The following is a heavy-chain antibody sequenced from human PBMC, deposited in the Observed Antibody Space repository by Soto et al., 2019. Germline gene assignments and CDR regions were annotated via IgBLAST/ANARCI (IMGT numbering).Heavy chain of an antibody. V-gene: IGHV4-39*01. J-gene: IGHJ5*02. D-gene: IGHD3-22*01. CDR1: GGSISSSSYY. CDR2: IYYSGST. CDR3: ARTYYYDRAFDP. Sequence: PSETLSLTCTVSGGSISSSSYYWGWIRQPPGKGLEWIGSIYYSGSTYYNPSLKSRVTISVDTSKNQFSLKLSSVTAADTAVYYCARTYYYDRAFDPWGQGTLVTVSS.